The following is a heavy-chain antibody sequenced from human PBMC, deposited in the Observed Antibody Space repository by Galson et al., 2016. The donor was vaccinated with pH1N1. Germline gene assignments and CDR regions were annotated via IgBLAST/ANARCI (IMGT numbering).Heavy chain of an antibody. CDR1: GDTLDRYA. Sequence: SVKVSCKASGDTLDRYAISWVRQAPGQGLEWMGGIIPIFGAATYSQKFQGRVTITVDKSTSTAYMELSSLRSEDTAVYYCARAEYYYGSGSYDFWGQGTLVTVSS. CDR3: ARAEYYYGSGSYDF. D-gene: IGHD3-10*01. V-gene: IGHV1-69*06. J-gene: IGHJ4*02. CDR2: IIPIFGAA.